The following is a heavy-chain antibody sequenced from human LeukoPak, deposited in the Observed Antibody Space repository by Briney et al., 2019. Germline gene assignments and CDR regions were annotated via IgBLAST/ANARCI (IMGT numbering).Heavy chain of an antibody. D-gene: IGHD2-15*01. CDR2: ISSSSSYI. V-gene: IGHV3-21*01. CDR1: GFTFSSYS. Sequence: GGSLRLSCVASGFTFSSYSMNWVRQAPGKGLEWVSSISSSSSYIYYADSVKGRFTISRDNAKNSLYLQMNSLRAEDTAVYYCAREGQDIVVVVAAPDAFDIWGQGTMVTVPS. CDR3: AREGQDIVVVVAAPDAFDI. J-gene: IGHJ3*02.